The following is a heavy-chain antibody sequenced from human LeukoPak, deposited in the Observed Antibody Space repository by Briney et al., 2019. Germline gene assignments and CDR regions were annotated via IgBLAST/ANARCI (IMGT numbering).Heavy chain of an antibody. V-gene: IGHV3-23*01. CDR3: AKGDIVVVAASNDY. CDR1: GYTFSNYA. CDR2: LSGSGGST. Sequence: GGSLRLSCADSGYTFSNYAMSWVRQAPGKGLEWVSALSGSGGSTYYADSVKGRFTMSRDNSKNTLYLQMNSLRAEDTAVYYCAKGDIVVVAASNDYWGQGTLVTVSS. J-gene: IGHJ4*02. D-gene: IGHD2-15*01.